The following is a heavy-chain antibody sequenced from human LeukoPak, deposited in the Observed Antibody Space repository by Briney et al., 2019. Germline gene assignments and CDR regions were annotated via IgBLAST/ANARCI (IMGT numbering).Heavy chain of an antibody. Sequence: GGSLRLSCAASGFTVSSNYMSWVRQAPGKGLEWVSVIYSSGSTYYADSVKGRFTISRDNAKNSLYLQMNSLRAEDTAVYSCARVMVRGVSDYWGQGTLVTVSS. J-gene: IGHJ4*02. CDR2: IYSSGST. D-gene: IGHD3-10*01. CDR1: GFTVSSNY. CDR3: ARVMVRGVSDY. V-gene: IGHV3-53*01.